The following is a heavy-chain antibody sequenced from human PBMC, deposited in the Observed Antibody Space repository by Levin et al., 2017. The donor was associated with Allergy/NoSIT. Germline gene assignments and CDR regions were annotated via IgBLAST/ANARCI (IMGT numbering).Heavy chain of an antibody. D-gene: IGHD2-2*01. CDR3: ARVGVPAGLWNWFDP. Sequence: ASVKVSCKASDYSFTSYGISWVRQAPGQGLEWVGWISPYNGNTNYAQTFQGRVTMTTDTSTSTAYMELRSLRSDDTAVYCCARVGVPAGLWNWFDPWGQGTLVTVSS. CDR1: DYSFTSYG. J-gene: IGHJ5*02. CDR2: ISPYNGNT. V-gene: IGHV1-18*01.